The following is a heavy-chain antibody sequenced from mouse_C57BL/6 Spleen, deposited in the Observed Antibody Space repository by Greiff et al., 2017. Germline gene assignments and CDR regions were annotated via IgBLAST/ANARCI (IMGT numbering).Heavy chain of an antibody. J-gene: IGHJ4*01. CDR2: IYPRSGNT. CDR3: ARGTTVVARDYYYAMDH. Sequence: QVQLKESGAELARPGASVKLSCKASGYTFTSYGISWVKQRTGQGLEWIGEIYPRSGNTYYNEKFKGKATLTADKSSSTAYMELRSLTSEDSAVYFCARGTTVVARDYYYAMDHWGQGTSVTVSS. V-gene: IGHV1-81*01. CDR1: GYTFTSYG. D-gene: IGHD1-1*01.